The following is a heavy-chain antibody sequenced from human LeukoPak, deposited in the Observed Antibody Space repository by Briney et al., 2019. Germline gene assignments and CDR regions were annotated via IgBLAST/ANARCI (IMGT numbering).Heavy chain of an antibody. J-gene: IGHJ4*02. D-gene: IGHD2-2*02. Sequence: GGSLRLSCAASGFTFSSYAMSWVRQAPGKGLEWVSAISGSGGSTYYADSVKGRFTISRDNAKNSLYLQMNSLRAEDTAVYYCASSDCSSTSCYTPLYYFDYWGQGTLVTVSS. CDR2: ISGSGGST. CDR1: GFTFSSYA. CDR3: ASSDCSSTSCYTPLYYFDY. V-gene: IGHV3-23*01.